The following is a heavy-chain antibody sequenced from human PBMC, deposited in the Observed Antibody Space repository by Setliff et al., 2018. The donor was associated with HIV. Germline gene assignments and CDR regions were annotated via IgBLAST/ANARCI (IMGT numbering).Heavy chain of an antibody. CDR1: DFTFSSYE. Sequence: GGSLRLSCAASDFTFSSYEMNWVRQAPGKGLEWVSYISSSGSTIYYADSVKGRFTISRDNVKNSLYLQMNSLTAEDTAVYYCARDVSWRVRTYIGYWGQGALVTVSS. J-gene: IGHJ4*02. D-gene: IGHD3-3*01. CDR2: ISSSGSTI. V-gene: IGHV3-48*03. CDR3: ARDVSWRVRTYIGY.